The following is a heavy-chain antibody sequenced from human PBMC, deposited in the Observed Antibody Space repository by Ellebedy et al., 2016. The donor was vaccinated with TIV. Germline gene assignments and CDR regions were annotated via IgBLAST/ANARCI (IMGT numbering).Heavy chain of an antibody. CDR1: GFTIMNHG. J-gene: IGHJ3*01. CDR3: ANLAAVLGRNDPFDV. V-gene: IGHV3-30*18. CDR2: VSYDGSTR. D-gene: IGHD3-16*01. Sequence: PGGSLRLSCVASGFTIMNHGMHWVRQAPGKGLEWVASVSYDGSTRFYADYVGDRFIISRANSKNSIYLQMSSLRPEDKARYYCANLAAVLGRNDPFDVWGRGTVVTVSS.